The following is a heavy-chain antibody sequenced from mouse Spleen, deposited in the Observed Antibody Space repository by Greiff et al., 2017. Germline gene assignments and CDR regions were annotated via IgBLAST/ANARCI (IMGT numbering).Heavy chain of an antibody. CDR2: ISYSGST. D-gene: IGHD2-4*01. Sequence: EVQRVESGPSLVKPSQTLSLTCSVTGDSITSGYWNWIRKFPGNKLEYMGYISYSGSTYYNPSLKSRISITRDTSKNRYYLQLNSVTTEDTATYYCARGAMDDYDDWFAYWGQGTLVTVSA. CDR3: ARGAMDDYDDWFAY. CDR1: GDSITSGY. J-gene: IGHJ3*01. V-gene: IGHV3-8*02.